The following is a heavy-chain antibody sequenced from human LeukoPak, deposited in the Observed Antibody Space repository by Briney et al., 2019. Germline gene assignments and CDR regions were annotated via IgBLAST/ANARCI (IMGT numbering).Heavy chain of an antibody. V-gene: IGHV4-61*02. D-gene: IGHD6-19*01. CDR3: ARDGLTVANWFDP. CDR2: IYTSGST. J-gene: IGHJ5*02. CDR1: GGSISSGSYY. Sequence: SETLSLTCTVSGGSISSGSYYWSWIRQPAGKGLEWIGRIYTSGSTNYNPSLKSRVTISVDTSKNQFSLKLTSVTAADTAFYYCARDGLTVANWFDPWGQGTLVTVSS.